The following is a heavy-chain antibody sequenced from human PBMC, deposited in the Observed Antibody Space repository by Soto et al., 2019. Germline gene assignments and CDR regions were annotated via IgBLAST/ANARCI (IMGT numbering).Heavy chain of an antibody. D-gene: IGHD3-10*01. Sequence: QVQLVESGGGVVQPGRALRLSCAASGYPFTSYGMHSCREGRDKGMEWVAIISYDGSDKYYAYSVKGRFTITRDNSKNTLYLQMNSLRPEDTALYYCVGGQYYFDYRGQGTLVIVCS. J-gene: IGHJ4*02. CDR2: ISYDGSDK. CDR1: GYPFTSYG. CDR3: VGGQYYFDY. V-gene: IGHV3-30*03.